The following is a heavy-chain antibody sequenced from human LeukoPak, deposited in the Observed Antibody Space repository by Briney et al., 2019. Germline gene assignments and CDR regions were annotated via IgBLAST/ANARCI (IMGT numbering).Heavy chain of an antibody. V-gene: IGHV3-11*01. CDR2: ISSSGRTT. CDR1: GFTFSDYY. Sequence: GGSLRLSCAASGFTFSDYYMSWIRQAPGKGLEWVSYISSSGRTTSDADSVKGRFTISRDNAKNSLYLQMNSLRAEDTAVYYCARRWGSGSSVDYWGQGTLVTVSS. D-gene: IGHD3-10*01. J-gene: IGHJ4*02. CDR3: ARRWGSGSSVDY.